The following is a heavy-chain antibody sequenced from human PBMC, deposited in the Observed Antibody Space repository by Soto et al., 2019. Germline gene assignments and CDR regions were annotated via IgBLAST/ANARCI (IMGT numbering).Heavy chain of an antibody. V-gene: IGHV3-23*01. Sequence: PGGSLRLSCAASGFTFNSYAMSWVRQAPGKGLEWVSAISGSGGSTYYANSVKGRFTISRDNSKNTLFLQMNSLRAEDTAIYFCAKRSPPDYWGQGTLVTVSS. CDR1: GFTFNSYA. J-gene: IGHJ4*02. CDR3: AKRSPPDY. CDR2: ISGSGGST.